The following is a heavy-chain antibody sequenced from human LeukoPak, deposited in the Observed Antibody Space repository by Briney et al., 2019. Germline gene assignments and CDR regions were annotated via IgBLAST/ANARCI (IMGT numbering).Heavy chain of an antibody. D-gene: IGHD3-3*01. CDR3: ASLTYYDFWSGSYYFDY. CDR1: GDSINTYY. V-gene: IGHV4-4*07. CDR2: IYTSGST. J-gene: IGHJ4*02. Sequence: SETLSLTCTVSGDSINTYYWSWIRQPAGKGLEWIGRIYTSGSTNYNPSLKSRVTMSVDTSKNQFSLKLSSVTAADTAVYYCASLTYYDFWSGSYYFDYWGQGTLVTVSS.